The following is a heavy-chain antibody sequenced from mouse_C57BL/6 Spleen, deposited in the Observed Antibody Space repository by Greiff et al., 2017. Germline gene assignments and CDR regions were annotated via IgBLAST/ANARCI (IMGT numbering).Heavy chain of an antibody. V-gene: IGHV5-4*01. J-gene: IGHJ2*01. CDR1: GFTFSSYA. CDR3: ARDEPWDY. CDR2: ISDGGSYT. Sequence: EVHLVESGGGLVKPGGSLKLSCAASGFTFSSYAMSWVRQTPEKRLEWVATISDGGSYTYYPDNVKGRFTISRDNAKNNLYLQMSHLKSEDTAMYYCARDEPWDYWGQGTTLTVSS.